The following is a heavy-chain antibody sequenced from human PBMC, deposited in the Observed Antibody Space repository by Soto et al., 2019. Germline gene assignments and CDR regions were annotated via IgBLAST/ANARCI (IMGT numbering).Heavy chain of an antibody. V-gene: IGHV3-33*01. CDR2: RWYDGGNK. CDR3: ARDVDYGGNSPDY. CDR1: GFTFSNYG. J-gene: IGHJ4*02. D-gene: IGHD4-17*01. Sequence: QVQLVESGGGVVQPGRSLRLSCAASGFTFSNYGMHWVRQAPGKGLEWVAIRWYDGGNKYYADSVKGRFTISRDNSKNTLYLQMNSLRAEDTAVYYCARDVDYGGNSPDYWGQGTLFTVSS.